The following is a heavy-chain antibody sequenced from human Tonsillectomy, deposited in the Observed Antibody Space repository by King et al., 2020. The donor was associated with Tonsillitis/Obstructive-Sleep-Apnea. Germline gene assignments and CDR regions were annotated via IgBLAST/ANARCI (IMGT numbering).Heavy chain of an antibody. D-gene: IGHD6-13*01. Sequence: VQLVESGGGLVKPGGSLRLSCAVSGFTFSNAWMNWVRQAPGKGLEWVGRIKSKTDGGTTDYAAPVKGRFTLSRDDSKNTVFLQMNSLKTEDTAVYYCTIPLEAGEVWGQGPLVTVSS. V-gene: IGHV3-15*07. CDR1: GFTFSNAW. J-gene: IGHJ4*02. CDR3: TIPLEAGEV. CDR2: IKSKTDGGTT.